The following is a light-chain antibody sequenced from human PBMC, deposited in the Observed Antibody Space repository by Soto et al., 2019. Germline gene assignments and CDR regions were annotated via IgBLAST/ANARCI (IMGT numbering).Light chain of an antibody. J-gene: IGLJ1*01. Sequence: QSALTQPASVSGSPGQSITISCAGTSSDIGGYNYVSWYQQHPGKAPKVMIYEVSNRPSGVSNRFSGSKSGNTASLTISGLQAKDEADYYCSSYTSSSTLYVFGSGTKVTVL. CDR3: SSYTSSSTLYV. CDR1: SSDIGGYNY. V-gene: IGLV2-14*01. CDR2: EVS.